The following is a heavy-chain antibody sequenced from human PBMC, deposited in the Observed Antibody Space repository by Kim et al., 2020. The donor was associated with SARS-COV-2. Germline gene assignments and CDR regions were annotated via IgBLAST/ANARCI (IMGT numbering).Heavy chain of an antibody. CDR1: GFTFSSYA. V-gene: IGHV3-30*04. Sequence: GGSLRLSCAASGFTFSSYAMHWVRQAPGKGLEWVAVISYDGSNKYYADSVKGRFTISRDNSKNTLYLQMNSLRAEDTAVYYCARAMVRGVKYYYYYYGMDVWGQGTTVTVSS. J-gene: IGHJ6*02. CDR3: ARAMVRGVKYYYYYYGMDV. D-gene: IGHD3-10*01. CDR2: ISYDGSNK.